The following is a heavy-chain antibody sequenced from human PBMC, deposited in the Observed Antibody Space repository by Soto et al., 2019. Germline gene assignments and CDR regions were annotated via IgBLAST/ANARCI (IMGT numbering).Heavy chain of an antibody. J-gene: IGHJ4*02. V-gene: IGHV3-23*01. Sequence: PGGSLRLSCAASGFTFSSYAMSWVRQAPGRGLEWVSAVSGSGGSTYYADSVKGRLTISRDNSKNTLYLQMNSLRAEDTAVYYCAKCNEGYNCGSLDYWGQGTLVTVSS. CDR2: VSGSGGST. D-gene: IGHD1-1*01. CDR3: AKCNEGYNCGSLDY. CDR1: GFTFSSYA.